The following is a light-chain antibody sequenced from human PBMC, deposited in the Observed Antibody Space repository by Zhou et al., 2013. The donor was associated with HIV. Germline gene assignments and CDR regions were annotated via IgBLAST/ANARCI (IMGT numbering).Light chain of an antibody. CDR1: QSLLFSDEKTY. Sequence: DILMSQTPLFLSVTPGQPASISCKSSQSLLFSDEKTYLSWYLQKSGQPPQLLIYEGSNRFSGVPDRFSGSGSGTDFTLKISRVEAEDVGVYYCMQSIQLPQTFGPRDRRWEIK. CDR2: EGS. CDR3: MQSIQLPQT. V-gene: IGKV2D-29*01. J-gene: IGKJ1*01.